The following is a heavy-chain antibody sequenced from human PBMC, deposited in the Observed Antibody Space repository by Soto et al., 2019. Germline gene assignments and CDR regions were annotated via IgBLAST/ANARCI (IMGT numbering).Heavy chain of an antibody. CDR3: ARPGIDKSGYFSTHNYGMDL. CDR1: GGSVSDYA. V-gene: IGHV1-69*06. D-gene: IGHD3-3*01. Sequence: QVHLVQSGTQVKKPGSSVRVSCRASGGSVSDYAINWVRQAPGQGLEWVGGIVPLFERTEYAQSLQGRVTITTDKFKTIFYMELNSLTYEDTAVYCCARPGIDKSGYFSTHNYGMDLWGPGTTVTVSS. J-gene: IGHJ6*02. CDR2: IVPLFERT.